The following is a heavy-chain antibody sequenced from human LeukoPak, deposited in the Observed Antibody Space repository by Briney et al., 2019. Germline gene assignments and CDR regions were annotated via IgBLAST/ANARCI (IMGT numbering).Heavy chain of an antibody. D-gene: IGHD2-2*01. CDR3: ARGASVVVVPAPIPPFDY. CDR2: ISPYNSNT. V-gene: IGHV1-18*01. J-gene: IGHJ4*02. CDR1: GYTFIDYG. Sequence: ASVKVSCKTYGYTFIDYGISWVRQAPGQGLEWIGWISPYNSNTRYAQKVQGRVTMTTDTSTSTAYMDLRSLRSDDTAMYYCARGASVVVVPAPIPPFDYWGQGTLVTVSS.